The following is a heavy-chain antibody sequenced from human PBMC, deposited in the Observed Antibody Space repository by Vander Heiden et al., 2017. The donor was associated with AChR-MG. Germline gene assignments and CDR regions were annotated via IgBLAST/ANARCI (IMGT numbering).Heavy chain of an antibody. CDR1: GFTFGSYG. CDR3: AKGGTGNAFDI. V-gene: IGHV3-30*18. J-gene: IGHJ3*02. Sequence: QVQLVESGGGVVQPGRSLRLSCAASGFTFGSYGMDWVRQAPGKGLEWVAFISYDGSNKYYADSVKGRFTISRDNSKNTLYLQMNGLRAEDTAVYYCAKGGTGNAFDIWGQGTMVTVSS. CDR2: ISYDGSNK. D-gene: IGHD3-10*01.